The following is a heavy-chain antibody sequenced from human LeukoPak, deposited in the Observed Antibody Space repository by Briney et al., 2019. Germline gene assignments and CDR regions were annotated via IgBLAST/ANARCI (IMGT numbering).Heavy chain of an antibody. CDR2: MYYSGST. Sequence: PSETLSLTCTVSGGSISSYYWSWIRQPPGKGLEGIGYMYYSGSTNYNPSLKRRVTISVDISKNQVSLKLSSVTAADTAVYYCARDLDPWGQGTLVTVSS. J-gene: IGHJ5*02. V-gene: IGHV4-59*01. CDR1: GGSISSYY. CDR3: ARDLDP.